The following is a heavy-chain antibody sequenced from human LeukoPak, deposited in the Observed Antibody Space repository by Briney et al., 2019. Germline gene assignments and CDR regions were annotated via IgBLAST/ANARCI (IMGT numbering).Heavy chain of an antibody. Sequence: GGSLRLSCAASGFTFSSYSMNWVRQAPGKGLEWVSSISSSSSYIYYADSVKGRFTISRDNAKNSLYLQMNSLRAEDTAVYYCAKDSWELPTYYYYYYYMDVWGKGTTVTVSS. CDR3: AKDSWELPTYYYYYYYMDV. CDR2: ISSSSSYI. CDR1: GFTFSSYS. D-gene: IGHD1-7*01. J-gene: IGHJ6*03. V-gene: IGHV3-21*01.